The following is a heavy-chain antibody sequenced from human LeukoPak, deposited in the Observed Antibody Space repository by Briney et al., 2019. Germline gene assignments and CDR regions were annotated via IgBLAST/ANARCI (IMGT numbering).Heavy chain of an antibody. V-gene: IGHV3-21*01. CDR2: ITSSSSYI. D-gene: IGHD5-12*01. CDR1: GFTFSSYT. CDR3: ARAVHGLRLWYYFDY. Sequence: PGGSLRLSCAASGFTFSSYTMNWVRQAPGKGLEWVSSITSSSSYIYYADSVKGRFTISRDNAKNSLYLQMNSLRAEDTAVYYCARAVHGLRLWYYFDYWGQGTLVTVSS. J-gene: IGHJ4*02.